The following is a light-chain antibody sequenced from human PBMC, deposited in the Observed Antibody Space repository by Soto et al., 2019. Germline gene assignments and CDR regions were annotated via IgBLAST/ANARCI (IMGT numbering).Light chain of an antibody. V-gene: IGLV2-14*01. CDR1: SSDVGGYNY. CDR2: EVS. Sequence: QSALTQPASVSGSPGQSITISCTGTSSDVGGYNYVSWYQQHPGKAPKLMIYEVSNRPSGVSNRFSGSKSGNTASLTISGLQAEDEADYYCSSYTSSSTFGGGTKLTV. J-gene: IGLJ2*01. CDR3: SSYTSSST.